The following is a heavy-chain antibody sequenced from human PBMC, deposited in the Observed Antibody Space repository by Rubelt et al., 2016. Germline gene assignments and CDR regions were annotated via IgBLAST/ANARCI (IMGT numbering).Heavy chain of an antibody. CDR3: ARHRPDY. V-gene: IGHV3-21*04. Sequence: LEWVSSISSSSSYIYYADSVKGRFTISRDNSKNTLYLQMNSLRAEDTAVYYCARHRPDYWGQGTLVTVSS. J-gene: IGHJ4*02. CDR2: ISSSSSYI.